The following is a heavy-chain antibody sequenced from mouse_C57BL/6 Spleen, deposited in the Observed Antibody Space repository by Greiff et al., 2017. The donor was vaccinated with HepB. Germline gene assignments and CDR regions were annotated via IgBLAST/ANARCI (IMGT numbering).Heavy chain of an antibody. J-gene: IGHJ2*01. CDR1: GFTFSSYA. CDR3: ARELTGPFDY. CDR2: ISDGGSYT. Sequence: EVQLVESGGGLVKPGGSLKLSCAASGFTFSSYAMSWVRQTPEKRLEWVATISDGGSYTYYPDNVKGRFTISRDNAKNNLYLQMSHLKSEDTAMYYCARELTGPFDYWGQGTTLTVSS. V-gene: IGHV5-4*01. D-gene: IGHD4-1*01.